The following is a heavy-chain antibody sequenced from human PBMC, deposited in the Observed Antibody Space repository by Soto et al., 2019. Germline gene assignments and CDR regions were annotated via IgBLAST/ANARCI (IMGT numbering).Heavy chain of an antibody. CDR2: IYFSGHT. CDR1: GGPISSYY. D-gene: IGHD2-8*02. V-gene: IGHV4-4*07. CDR3: ARLGVRVPTPGNWFDP. J-gene: IGHJ5*02. Sequence: SETLSLTCTVSGGPISSYYWSWIRQPAGKGPEWIGRIYFSGHTNYNPSLKSRVTMSVDTSKNLFSLKLSSVTAADTAVYYCARLGVRVPTPGNWFDPWGQGTLVTVSS.